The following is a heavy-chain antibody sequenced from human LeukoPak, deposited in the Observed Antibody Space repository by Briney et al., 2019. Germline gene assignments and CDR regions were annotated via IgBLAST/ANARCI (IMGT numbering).Heavy chain of an antibody. CDR3: ARGGLQGDAEYFQH. Sequence: SVNVSCKASGGTFSSYAISWVRQAPGQGLEWMGGIIPIFGTANYAQKFQGRVTITTDESTSTAYMELSSLRSEDTAVYYCARGGLQGDAEYFQHWGQGTLVTVSS. J-gene: IGHJ1*01. CDR1: GGTFSSYA. CDR2: IIPIFGTA. D-gene: IGHD3-16*01. V-gene: IGHV1-69*05.